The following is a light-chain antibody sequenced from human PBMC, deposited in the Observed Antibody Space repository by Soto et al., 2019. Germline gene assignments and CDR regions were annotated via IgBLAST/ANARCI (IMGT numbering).Light chain of an antibody. CDR2: EVR. Sequence: QSALTQPASVSGSPGQSITISCSGTRRDVGAYNLVSWYQQSPGKAPKLLIYEVRHRPSGVSYRFCGSKSGNTASLTISSLLPDDEAVYFFSAFSTRNALVFGGGTKVTVL. CDR3: SAFSTRNALV. V-gene: IGLV2-14*01. J-gene: IGLJ2*01. CDR1: RRDVGAYNL.